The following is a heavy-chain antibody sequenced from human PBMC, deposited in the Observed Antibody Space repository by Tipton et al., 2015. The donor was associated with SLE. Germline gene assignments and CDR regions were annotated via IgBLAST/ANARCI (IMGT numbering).Heavy chain of an antibody. Sequence: TLSLTCTVSGDSVSSYYWSWIRQPPGKGPEWIGYIYDSGGPNYSPSLKSRVTITEDTSKNQFSLKLSSVTAADTAVYYCARGRSGHFDLWGRGTLVTVSS. V-gene: IGHV4-59*02. J-gene: IGHJ2*01. CDR2: IYDSGGP. CDR3: ARGRSGHFDL. CDR1: GDSVSSYY.